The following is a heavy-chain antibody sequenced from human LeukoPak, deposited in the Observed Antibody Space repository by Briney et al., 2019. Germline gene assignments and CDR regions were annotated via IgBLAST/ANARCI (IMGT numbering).Heavy chain of an antibody. CDR1: GYAFTRYG. J-gene: IGHJ4*02. CDR3: ARDGGGDSWGYFDC. Sequence: ASVKVSCKASGYAFTRYGISWVRQAPGQGLEWMGWISAYNGNRNSAQKFQGRVTMTTDTSTSTVYMELRSLRSDDTAAYYCARDGGGDSWGYFDCWGQGTLVTVSS. D-gene: IGHD2-21*02. V-gene: IGHV1-18*01. CDR2: ISAYNGNR.